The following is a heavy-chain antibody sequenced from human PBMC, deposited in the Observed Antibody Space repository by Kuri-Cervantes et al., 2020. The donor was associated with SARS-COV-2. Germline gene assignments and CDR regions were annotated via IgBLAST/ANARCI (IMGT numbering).Heavy chain of an antibody. Sequence: GESLKISCAASGFTFSDYYMSWIRQAPGKGLEWVSYISSSGSTIYYADSVKGRFTISRDNAKNSLYLQMNSLRAEDTAVYYCARVHDSSGYKSLDIWGQGTMVTVSS. J-gene: IGHJ3*02. V-gene: IGHV3-11*04. D-gene: IGHD3-22*01. CDR3: ARVHDSSGYKSLDI. CDR1: GFTFSDYY. CDR2: ISSSGSTI.